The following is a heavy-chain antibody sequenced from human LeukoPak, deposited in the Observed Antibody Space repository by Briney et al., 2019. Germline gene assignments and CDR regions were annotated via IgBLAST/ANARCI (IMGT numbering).Heavy chain of an antibody. CDR2: ISAYNGNT. Sequence: ASVKVSCKASVYTFTSYGISWVRQAPGQGLEWMGWISAYNGNTNYAQKLQGRVTMTTDTSTSTAYMELRSLRSDDTAVYYCASRIYAMDRDAFDIWGQGTMVTVSS. CDR1: VYTFTSYG. V-gene: IGHV1-18*01. J-gene: IGHJ3*02. D-gene: IGHD3-16*01. CDR3: ASRIYAMDRDAFDI.